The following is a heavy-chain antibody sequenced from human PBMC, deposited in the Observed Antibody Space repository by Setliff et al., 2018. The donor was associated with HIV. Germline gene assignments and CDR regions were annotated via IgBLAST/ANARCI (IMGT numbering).Heavy chain of an antibody. CDR1: GFIFSHYI. J-gene: IGHJ4*02. V-gene: IGHV3-48*04. Sequence: GGSLRLSCEASGFIFSHYILTWVRQAPGRGLALVSYIDLGGSIIHYADSVRSRFTISRDDARKSVFLQMDSLRAEDTAMYYCATGYFYDSSGYKHWGQGTLVTVSS. D-gene: IGHD3-22*01. CDR2: IDLGGSII. CDR3: ATGYFYDSSGYKH.